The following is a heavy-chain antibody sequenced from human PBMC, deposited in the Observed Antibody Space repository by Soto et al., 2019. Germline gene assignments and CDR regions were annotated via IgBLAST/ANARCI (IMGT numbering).Heavy chain of an antibody. CDR1: RLTFSNYG. CDR3: AREAGCSGTNCNVYFDH. V-gene: IGHV3-30*03. D-gene: IGHD2-15*01. Sequence: QAGGSLRLSCVASRLTFSNYGMHWVRQAPGKGLEWVAVISYESISTVYRDSVRGRFTISRDNSRNTLYLHMNSLTPEDTAVYYCAREAGCSGTNCNVYFDHWGLGTLVTVSS. J-gene: IGHJ4*01. CDR2: ISYESIST.